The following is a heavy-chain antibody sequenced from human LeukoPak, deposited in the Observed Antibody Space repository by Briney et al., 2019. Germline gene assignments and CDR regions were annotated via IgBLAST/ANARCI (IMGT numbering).Heavy chain of an antibody. CDR3: ARDYGDYGDY. CDR1: GYSISSGYY. CDR2: IYHSGST. Sequence: SETLSLTCAVSGYSISSGYYWGWIRQPPGKGLEWIGSIYHSGSTYYNPSLKSRVTISVDTSKNQFSLKLSSVTAADTAAYYCARDYGDYGDYWGQGTLVTVSS. D-gene: IGHD4-17*01. V-gene: IGHV4-38-2*02. J-gene: IGHJ4*02.